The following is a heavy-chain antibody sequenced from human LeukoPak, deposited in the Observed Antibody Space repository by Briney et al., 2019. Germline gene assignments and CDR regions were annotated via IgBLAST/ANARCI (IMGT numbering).Heavy chain of an antibody. D-gene: IGHD3-10*01. Sequence: PSETLSLTCTVSGGSISSYYWSWIRQPPGKGLEWIGYIFHSGSTNYSPSPKSRVTMSVDASKSQYSLKLSSVTAADTAVYYCARHSQVVRGWFDPWGQGTLVTVSS. CDR3: ARHSQVVRGWFDP. CDR2: IFHSGST. J-gene: IGHJ5*02. CDR1: GGSISSYY. V-gene: IGHV4-59*08.